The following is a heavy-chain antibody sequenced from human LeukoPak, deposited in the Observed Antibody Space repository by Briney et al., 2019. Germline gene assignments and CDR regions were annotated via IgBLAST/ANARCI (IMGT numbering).Heavy chain of an antibody. D-gene: IGHD5-18*01. Sequence: PGRSLRLSCAASGFAFSSYGMHWVRQAPGKGLEWVALISYDGSNKYYADSVKGRFTISRDNSKYTLYLQMNSLRAEDTAVYYCAKDRYTYGTEYFDYWGQGTLVTVSS. CDR3: AKDRYTYGTEYFDY. J-gene: IGHJ4*02. V-gene: IGHV3-30*18. CDR1: GFAFSSYG. CDR2: ISYDGSNK.